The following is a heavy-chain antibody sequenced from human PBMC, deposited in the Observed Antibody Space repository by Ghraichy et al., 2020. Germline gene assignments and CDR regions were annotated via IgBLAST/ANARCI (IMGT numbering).Heavy chain of an antibody. D-gene: IGHD3-16*02. CDR2: IYSGGST. J-gene: IGHJ3*02. CDR1: GFNVSSKY. Sequence: GGSLSLTCASSGFNVSSKYMSWVRQAPGKGLEWVSIIYSGGSTYYADPVQGRFTISRDNSKNTLYFQMNSLRAEDTARYYCVGSTYFLSLGSYRGDAFDIWGQGTMVTVSS. CDR3: VGSTYFLSLGSYRGDAFDI. V-gene: IGHV3-53*01.